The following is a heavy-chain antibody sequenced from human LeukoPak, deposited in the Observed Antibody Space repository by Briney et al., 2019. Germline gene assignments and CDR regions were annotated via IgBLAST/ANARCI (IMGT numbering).Heavy chain of an antibody. J-gene: IGHJ4*02. D-gene: IGHD3-3*01. CDR2: ISGSGGST. V-gene: IGHV3-23*01. Sequence: GGSLRLSCAASGFTFSSYAMSWVRQAPGKGLEWVSAISGSGGSTYYADSVKGRFTSSRDNSKNTLYLQMNSLRAEDTAVYYCATGGGEWLFLGFDYWGQGTLVTVSS. CDR3: ATGGGEWLFLGFDY. CDR1: GFTFSSYA.